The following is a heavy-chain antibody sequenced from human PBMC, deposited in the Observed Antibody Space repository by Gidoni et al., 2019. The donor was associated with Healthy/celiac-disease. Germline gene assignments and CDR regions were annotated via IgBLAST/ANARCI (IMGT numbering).Heavy chain of an antibody. D-gene: IGHD2-15*01. CDR2: ISAYNGNT. CDR1: GYTFTSYG. CDR3: ARAQTPHMEKEGYCSGGSCLFDY. Sequence: QVQLVQSGAEVKKPGASVKVSCKASGYTFTSYGISWVRQAPGQGLEWMGWISAYNGNTNDAQKLQGRVTMTTDTSTSTAYMELRSLRSDDTAVYYCARAQTPHMEKEGYCSGGSCLFDYWGQGTLVTVSS. J-gene: IGHJ4*02. V-gene: IGHV1-18*01.